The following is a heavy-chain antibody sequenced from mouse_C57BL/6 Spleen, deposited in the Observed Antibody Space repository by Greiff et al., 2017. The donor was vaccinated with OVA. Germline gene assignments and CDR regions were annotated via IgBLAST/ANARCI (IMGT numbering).Heavy chain of an antibody. Sequence: EVQGVESGGGLVKPGGSLKLSCAASGFTFSDYGMHWVRQAPEKGLEWVAYISSGSSTIYYADTVKGRFTISRDNATNTLFLQMTSLWSEDTAMYYCATSTVAHYFDYWGQGTTLTVSS. V-gene: IGHV5-17*01. J-gene: IGHJ2*01. D-gene: IGHD1-1*01. CDR1: GFTFSDYG. CDR3: ATSTVAHYFDY. CDR2: ISSGSSTI.